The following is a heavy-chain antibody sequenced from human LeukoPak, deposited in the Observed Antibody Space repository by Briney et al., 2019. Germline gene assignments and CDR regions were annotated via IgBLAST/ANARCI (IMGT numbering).Heavy chain of an antibody. CDR3: ARLAVTTSGYYYYGMDV. CDR1: GGSISSYY. J-gene: IGHJ6*02. Sequence: PSETLSLTCTVSGGSISSYYWSWIRQPAGKGLEWIGRIYTSGSTNYNPSLKSRVTMSVDTSKNQFSLKLSSVTAADTAVYYCARLAVTTSGYYYYGMDVWGQGTTVTVSS. CDR2: IYTSGST. D-gene: IGHD4-17*01. V-gene: IGHV4-4*07.